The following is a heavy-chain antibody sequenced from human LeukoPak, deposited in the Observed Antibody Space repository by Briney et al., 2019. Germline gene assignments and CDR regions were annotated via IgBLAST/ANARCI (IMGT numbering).Heavy chain of an antibody. CDR3: ARVVRANAREASEKIYSSYYYYYYMDV. V-gene: IGHV1-8*03. CDR1: GYTFTSYD. J-gene: IGHJ6*03. Sequence: ASVKVSCKASGYTFTSYDINWVRQATGQGLEWMGWMNPNSGNTGYAQKFQGRVTITRNTSISTAYMELSSLRSEDTAVYYCARVVRANAREASEKIYSSYYYYYYMDVWGKGTTVTVSS. CDR2: MNPNSGNT. D-gene: IGHD2-15*01.